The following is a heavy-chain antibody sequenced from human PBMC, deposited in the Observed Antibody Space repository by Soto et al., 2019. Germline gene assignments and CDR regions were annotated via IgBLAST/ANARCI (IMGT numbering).Heavy chain of an antibody. CDR2: ISSTTNYI. Sequence: LRLSCAASGFTFTRYSMNWVRQAPGKGLEWVSSISSTTNYIYYGDSMKGRFTISRDNGKNSLYLQMNSLRAEDTAVYYCAREWRYCSGGSCYSDYYYYGMDVWGQGTTVTVSS. D-gene: IGHD2-15*01. V-gene: IGHV3-21*06. CDR3: AREWRYCSGGSCYSDYYYYGMDV. J-gene: IGHJ6*02. CDR1: GFTFTRYS.